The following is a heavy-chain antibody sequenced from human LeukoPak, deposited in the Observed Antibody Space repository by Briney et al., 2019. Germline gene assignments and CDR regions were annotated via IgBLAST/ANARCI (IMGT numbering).Heavy chain of an antibody. V-gene: IGHV3-30*18. J-gene: IGHJ4*02. CDR1: GFTFSSYG. CDR3: AKDFYDYVWGSYRSYFDY. Sequence: GGSLRLLCAASGFTFSSYGMHGVRQAPGKGLEGVEVIPYDGSNKYYADSVRGRFAISRDNSKNTLYLQMNSLRAEDTDVYYCAKDFYDYVWGSYRSYFDYWGQGTLVTVSS. CDR2: IPYDGSNK. D-gene: IGHD3-16*02.